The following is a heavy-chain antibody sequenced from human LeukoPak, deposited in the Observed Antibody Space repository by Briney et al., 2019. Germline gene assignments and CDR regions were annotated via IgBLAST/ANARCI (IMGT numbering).Heavy chain of an antibody. V-gene: IGHV1-2*02. Sequence: AGVTVSSKGSGYTFTVYYMHGVRQAPGRGREGMGWINPNSGGTNYSQKFQGRVTMTRDTSISTAYIYLCRLRSDDTAVYYCARASRIAGAGGGGFEYFQHWGQGTLVTVSS. CDR3: ARASRIAGAGGGGFEYFQH. CDR1: GYTFTVYY. J-gene: IGHJ1*01. D-gene: IGHD6-13*01. CDR2: INPNSGGT.